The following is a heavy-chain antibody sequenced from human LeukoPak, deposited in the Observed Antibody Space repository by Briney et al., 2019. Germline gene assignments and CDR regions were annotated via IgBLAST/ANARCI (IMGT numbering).Heavy chain of an antibody. CDR1: GFTFSSYA. CDR3: ARHPPTLRMDV. J-gene: IGHJ6*02. V-gene: IGHV4-39*01. CDR2: IYYSGST. Sequence: GSLRLSCAASGFTFSSYAMSWVRQAPGKGLEWIGSIYYSGSTYYNPSLKSRVTISVDTSKNQFSLKLSSVTAADTAVYYCARHPPTLRMDVWGQGTTVTVSS.